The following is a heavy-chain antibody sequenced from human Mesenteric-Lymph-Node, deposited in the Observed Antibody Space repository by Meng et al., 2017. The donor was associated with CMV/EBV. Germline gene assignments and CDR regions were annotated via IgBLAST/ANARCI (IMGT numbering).Heavy chain of an antibody. CDR2: IYYSGST. CDR1: GGSISSSSYY. Sequence: QLHLQESGPGQVKPSETLSLTCTVSGGSISSSSYYWGWIRQPPGKGLEWIGSIYYSGSTYYNPSLKSRVTISVDTSKNQFSLKLSSVTAADTAVYYCARPHYYGSGSSPWFDPWGQGTLVTVSS. D-gene: IGHD3-10*01. V-gene: IGHV4-39*01. CDR3: ARPHYYGSGSSPWFDP. J-gene: IGHJ5*02.